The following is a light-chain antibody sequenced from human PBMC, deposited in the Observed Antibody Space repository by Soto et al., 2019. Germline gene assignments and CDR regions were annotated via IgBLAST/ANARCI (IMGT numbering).Light chain of an antibody. V-gene: IGKV1-39*01. CDR3: QQSYGTPLT. Sequence: DMEMTQSPSSLSASVGDRVTITCRACQSISNYLNWYQHKPGKVPKLLIYAASSLQSGVPTMFSGSGSGTDLTLTINSLQPEDFATYYFQQSYGTPLTFGGGTKIEIK. CDR1: QSISNY. CDR2: AAS. J-gene: IGKJ4*01.